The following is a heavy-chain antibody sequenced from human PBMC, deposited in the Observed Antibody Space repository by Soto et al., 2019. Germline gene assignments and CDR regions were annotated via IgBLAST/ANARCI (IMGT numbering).Heavy chain of an antibody. CDR2: IYYSGST. D-gene: IGHD6-13*01. CDR3: ARTYSLWAAAGTYGMDV. CDR1: GGYISSGCYY. J-gene: IGHJ6*02. Sequence: PSETLSLTCTVSGGYISSGCYYWSWIRQHPGKGLEWIGYIYYSGSTYYNPSLKSRVTISVDTSKNQFSPKLSSVTAADTAVYYCARTYSLWAAAGTYGMDVWGQGTTVTVSS. V-gene: IGHV4-31*03.